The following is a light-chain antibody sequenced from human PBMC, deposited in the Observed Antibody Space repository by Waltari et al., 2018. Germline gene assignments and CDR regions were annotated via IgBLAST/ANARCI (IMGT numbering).Light chain of an antibody. V-gene: IGLV1-40*01. CDR3: QSHDSSLSGRGWVVL. CDR2: AND. Sequence: QSVLTQPPSVSGAPGQRVTISCTGSSSNIGADYDVHWYQQVPGTAPKLLIYANDNRPSGVPDRFSGSKSGTSASLTITGLRTEDEADYYCQSHDSSLSGRGWVVLFGGGTKLTVL. J-gene: IGLJ3*02. CDR1: SSNIGADYD.